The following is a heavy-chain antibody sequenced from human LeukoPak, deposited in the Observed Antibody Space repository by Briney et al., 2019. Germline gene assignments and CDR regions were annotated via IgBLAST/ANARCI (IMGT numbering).Heavy chain of an antibody. CDR3: ARGRYYDSGGYDEAFDI. CDR1: EYTFTAYY. CDR2: ISGYNGNT. Sequence: ASVKVSCKASEYTFTAYYMHWVRQAPGQGLEWMGWISGYNGNTKYAQNLQGRVTMTTDTSTTTAYMELRSLRSDDTAVYYCARGRYYDSGGYDEAFDIWGQGTAVTVSS. D-gene: IGHD3-22*01. J-gene: IGHJ3*02. V-gene: IGHV1-18*04.